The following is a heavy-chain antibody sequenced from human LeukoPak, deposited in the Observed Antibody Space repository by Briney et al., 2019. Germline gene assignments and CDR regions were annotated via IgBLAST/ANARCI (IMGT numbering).Heavy chain of an antibody. CDR1: GGTFSSYA. J-gene: IGHJ5*02. Sequence: SVTVSCKASGGTFSSYAISWVRQAPGQGLEWMGGIIPIFGTANYAQKFQGRVTITADESTSTAYMELSSLRSEDTAVYYCAREETMDDYGDYGRFDPWGQGTLVTVSS. CDR2: IIPIFGTA. D-gene: IGHD4-17*01. CDR3: AREETMDDYGDYGRFDP. V-gene: IGHV1-69*13.